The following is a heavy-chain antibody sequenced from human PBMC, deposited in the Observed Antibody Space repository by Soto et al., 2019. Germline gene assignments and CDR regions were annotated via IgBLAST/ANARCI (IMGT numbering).Heavy chain of an antibody. CDR3: AQDSPIAAAGTADY. V-gene: IGHV1-69*13. Sequence: ASVKVSCKASGGTFSTYGMNWVRLAPGQGLEWMGGIIPKFGTTNYAQKFQGRVTITADESTNTAYMELRSLRSDDTAVYYCAQDSPIAAAGTADYWGQGTLVTVSS. J-gene: IGHJ4*02. CDR1: GGTFSTYG. D-gene: IGHD6-13*01. CDR2: IIPKFGTT.